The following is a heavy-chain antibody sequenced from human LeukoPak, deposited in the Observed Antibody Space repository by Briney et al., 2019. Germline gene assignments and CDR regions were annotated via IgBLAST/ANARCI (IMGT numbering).Heavy chain of an antibody. J-gene: IGHJ4*02. Sequence: GASVKVSCKASGYTFTSYGISWVRQAPGQGLEWMGWISAYNGNTNYAQKLQGRVTMTTDTSTSTAYMELRSLRSDDTAVYYCARDQEMYDILTGYYLVKGHPMGYWGQGTLVTVSS. CDR3: ARDQEMYDILTGYYLVKGHPMGY. D-gene: IGHD3-9*01. CDR1: GYTFTSYG. CDR2: ISAYNGNT. V-gene: IGHV1-18*01.